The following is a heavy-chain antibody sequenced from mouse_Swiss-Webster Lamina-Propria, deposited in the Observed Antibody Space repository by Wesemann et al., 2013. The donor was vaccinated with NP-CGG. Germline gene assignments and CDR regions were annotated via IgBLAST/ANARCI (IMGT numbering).Heavy chain of an antibody. CDR2: INPSNGGT. CDR1: GYTFTSYY. V-gene: IGHV1S81*02. J-gene: IGHJ3*01. Sequence: AELVKPGASVKLSCKASGYTFTSYYMYWVKQRPGQGLEWIGEINPSNGGTNFNEKFKSKATLTVDKSSSTAYMQLSSLTSEDSAVYYCTRGGSWFAYWGQGTLVTVSA. CDR3: TRGGSWFAY.